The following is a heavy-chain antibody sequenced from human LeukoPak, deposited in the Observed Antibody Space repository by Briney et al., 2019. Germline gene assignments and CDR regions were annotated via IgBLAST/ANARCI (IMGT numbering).Heavy chain of an antibody. Sequence: ASVKVSCKASGYTFTSYDINWVRQATGQGLEWMGWMNPNSGNTGYAQKFQGRVTMTRNTSISTAYMELSSLRSEDTAVYYCAREGYYDSSGYYYVGPFDYWGQGTLVTVSS. V-gene: IGHV1-8*01. CDR3: AREGYYDSSGYYYVGPFDY. J-gene: IGHJ4*02. D-gene: IGHD3-22*01. CDR1: GYTFTSYD. CDR2: MNPNSGNT.